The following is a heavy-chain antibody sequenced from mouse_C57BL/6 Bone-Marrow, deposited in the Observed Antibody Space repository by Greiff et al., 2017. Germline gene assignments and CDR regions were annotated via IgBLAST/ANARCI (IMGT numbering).Heavy chain of an antibody. CDR1: GFSLTSYG. Sequence: VKVVESGPGLVAPSQSLSITCTVSGFSLTSYGVDWVRQSPGKGLEWLGVIWGVGSTNYNSALKSRLSISKDNSKSQVFLKMNSLHTDDTAMYYCASLRDFAYWGQGTLGTVSA. V-gene: IGHV2-6*01. CDR3: ASLRDFAY. CDR2: IWGVGST. J-gene: IGHJ3*01.